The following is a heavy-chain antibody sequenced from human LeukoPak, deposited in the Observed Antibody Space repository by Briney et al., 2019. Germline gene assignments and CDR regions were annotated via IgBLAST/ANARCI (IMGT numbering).Heavy chain of an antibody. CDR1: GYTFTSYG. J-gene: IGHJ6*02. D-gene: IGHD2-2*01. Sequence: AAVKDSCKACGYTFTSYGISGVRQAPGQGREWMGWISAFNGKTNYAQKLQGRVTMTTDTSTSTAYMELSSLRSNDTAVYYCARDGDCSSTSCYGDYYYYGMDVWGQGTTVTVSS. CDR3: ARDGDCSSTSCYGDYYYYGMDV. V-gene: IGHV1-18*01. CDR2: ISAFNGKT.